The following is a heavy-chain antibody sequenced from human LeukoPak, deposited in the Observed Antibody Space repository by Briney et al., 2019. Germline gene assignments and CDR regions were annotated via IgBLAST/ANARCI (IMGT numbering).Heavy chain of an antibody. CDR1: GFTFSSYS. CDR3: ARDNRFASGWPDVY. V-gene: IGHV3-21*01. Sequence: GGSLRLSCAASGFTFSSYSMYWVRQAPGKGLEWVSSISSSSSYIYYADSVKGRFTISRDNAKNSLYLQMNSLRAEDTAVYYCARDNRFASGWPDVYWGQGTLVTVSS. J-gene: IGHJ4*02. D-gene: IGHD6-19*01. CDR2: ISSSSSYI.